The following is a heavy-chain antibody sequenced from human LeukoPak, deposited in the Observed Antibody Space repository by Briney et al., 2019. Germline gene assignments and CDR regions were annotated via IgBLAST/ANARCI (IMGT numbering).Heavy chain of an antibody. Sequence: SXXTFXXXYMHWVRQAPGHGLEWMGRINPNSGGTNYAQKFQGRVTMTRDTSISTAYMELSRLRSDDTAVYYCAKGDSSSFDYWGQGTLVTVSS. CDR1: XXTFXXXY. CDR2: INPNSGGT. D-gene: IGHD6-13*01. J-gene: IGHJ4*02. V-gene: IGHV1-2*06. CDR3: AKGDSSSFDY.